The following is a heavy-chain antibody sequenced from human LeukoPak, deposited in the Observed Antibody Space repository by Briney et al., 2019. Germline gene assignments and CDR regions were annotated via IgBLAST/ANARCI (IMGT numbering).Heavy chain of an antibody. CDR1: GVSISSYY. Sequence: PSETLSLTCTVSGVSISSYYWSWIRQPPGKGLEWIGYISYSGNTNYNPSLKSRITISGDTSKNQFSLKLGSVTAADTAVYYCARRGSGASLEYYFDLWGRGTLVTVSS. V-gene: IGHV4-59*08. CDR3: ARRGSGASLEYYFDL. CDR2: ISYSGNT. J-gene: IGHJ2*01. D-gene: IGHD1-14*01.